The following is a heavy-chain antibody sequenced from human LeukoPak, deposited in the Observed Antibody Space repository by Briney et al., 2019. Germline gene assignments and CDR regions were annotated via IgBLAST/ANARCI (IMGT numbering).Heavy chain of an antibody. J-gene: IGHJ3*02. D-gene: IGHD1-26*01. V-gene: IGHV3-33*01. CDR2: IWYDGSNK. CDR1: GFTFSSYG. Sequence: GGSLRLSCAASGFTFSSYGMHWVRQAPGKGLEWVAVIWYDGSNKYYADSVKGRFTISRDNSKNTLYLQMNSLRAENTAVYYCARDGDSGSAFDIWGQGTMVTVSS. CDR3: ARDGDSGSAFDI.